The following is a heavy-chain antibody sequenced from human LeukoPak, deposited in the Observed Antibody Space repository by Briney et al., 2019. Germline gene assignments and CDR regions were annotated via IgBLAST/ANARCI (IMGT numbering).Heavy chain of an antibody. CDR1: GFIFNSYW. J-gene: IGHJ4*02. CDR2: IKQDGGQK. Sequence: GGSLRLSCAASGFIFNSYWMSWVRQAPGKGLEWVANIKQDGGQKFYVDSVKGRFTISRDNAKNSLYLQMNILKAGDTAVYYCARGGPGYYLDYWGQGTLVTVSP. CDR3: ARGGPGYYLDY. V-gene: IGHV3-7*01.